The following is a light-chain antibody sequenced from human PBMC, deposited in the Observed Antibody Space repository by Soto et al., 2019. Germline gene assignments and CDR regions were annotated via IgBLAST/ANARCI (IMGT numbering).Light chain of an antibody. J-gene: IGLJ1*01. CDR2: EVV. CDR3: KSYAGSNTYV. V-gene: IGLV2-8*01. CDR1: KNDIGLYDF. Sequence: VLTQPPSASGSPGQSVTISCTGTKNDIGLYDFVSWYQHHPGKAPRLIIYEVVQRPSGVPDRFSGSKSGNTASLTVSGLQAADEADYFCKSYAGSNTYVFGSGTKVTVL.